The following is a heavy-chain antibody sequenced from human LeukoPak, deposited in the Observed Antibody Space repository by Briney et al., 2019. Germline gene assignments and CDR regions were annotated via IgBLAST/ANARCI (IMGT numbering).Heavy chain of an antibody. CDR1: GFTFSSAG. CDR3: ASTEYSSGWYLWMASSYFDY. V-gene: IGHV3-23*01. J-gene: IGHJ4*02. D-gene: IGHD6-19*01. CDR2: ISGSGGST. Sequence: PGGSLRLSCAASGFTFSSAGMTWVRQAPGKGLEWVSAISGSGGSTYYADSVKGRFTISRDNSKNTLYLQMNSLRAEDTAVYYCASTEYSSGWYLWMASSYFDYWGQGTLVTVSS.